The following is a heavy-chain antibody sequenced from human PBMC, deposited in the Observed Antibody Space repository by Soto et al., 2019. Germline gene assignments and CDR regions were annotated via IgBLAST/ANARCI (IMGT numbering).Heavy chain of an antibody. Sequence: QVQLQQWGAGLVKPSETLSLSCAVYGQSFSGHSWAWIRQPPGKGLEWIGEINESGSTYYNPSLKSRVTISTGTSKYQFSLKLSSVSAADTAAYFCARGSGIVALPGELEDVKYDYWGQGTLVNVSS. D-gene: IGHD1-1*01. J-gene: IGHJ4*02. V-gene: IGHV4-34*01. CDR2: INESGST. CDR1: GQSFSGHS. CDR3: ARGSGIVALPGELEDVKYDY.